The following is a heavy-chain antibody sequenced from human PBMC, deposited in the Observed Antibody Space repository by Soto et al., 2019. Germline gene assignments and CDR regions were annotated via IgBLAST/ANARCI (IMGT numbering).Heavy chain of an antibody. J-gene: IGHJ4*02. Sequence: GSLRLSCAASGFTFKTYSMNWVRQAPGKGLEWVSYISETSLAIYYRDSVKGRSTISRDNAKNTLYLQMNSLRDEDTAVYYCATLQLGREEVFDSWGQGTLVTVSS. D-gene: IGHD1-1*01. CDR2: ISETSLAI. V-gene: IGHV3-48*02. CDR3: ATLQLGREEVFDS. CDR1: GFTFKTYS.